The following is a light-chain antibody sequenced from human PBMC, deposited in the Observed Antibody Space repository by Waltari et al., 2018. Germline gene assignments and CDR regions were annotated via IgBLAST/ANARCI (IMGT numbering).Light chain of an antibody. J-gene: IGKJ2*01. V-gene: IGKV3-15*01. CDR3: QQYNNWPPLYT. CDR2: GAS. CDR1: QSVSSN. Sequence: EIVMPQSPATLSVSPGERATLPSRASQSVSSNLAWYQQKPGQAPRLLIYGASTRATGIPARFSGSGSGTEFTLTISSMQSEDFAVYYCQQYNNWPPLYTFGQGTKLEIK.